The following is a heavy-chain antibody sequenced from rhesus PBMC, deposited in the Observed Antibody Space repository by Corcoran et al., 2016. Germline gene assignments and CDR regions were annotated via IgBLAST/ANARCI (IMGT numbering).Heavy chain of an antibody. CDR3: TRGGSGWSGYFDY. J-gene: IGHJ4*01. CDR1: GFTFSNFW. Sequence: EVQLVESGGGLVQPGGSLRLSCAASGFTFSNFWMSWVRQAPGKGVGWVGRIKKKAVDGTAAYAESVKGRFTISRDDSKNTLYLQMNSLKTEDTAVYYCTRGGSGWSGYFDYWGQGVLVTVSS. V-gene: IGHV3-16*02. D-gene: IGHD6S26*01. CDR2: IKKKAVDGTA.